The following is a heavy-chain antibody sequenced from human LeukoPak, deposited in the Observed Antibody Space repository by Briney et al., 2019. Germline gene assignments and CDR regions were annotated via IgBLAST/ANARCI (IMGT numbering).Heavy chain of an antibody. CDR2: IYYSGST. Sequence: SETLSLTCAVYGGSFSGYYWSWIRQPPGKGLEWIGSIYYSGSTYYNPSLKSRVTISVDTSKNQFSLKLSSVTAADTAVYYCATTNFDYWGQGTLVTVSS. J-gene: IGHJ4*02. CDR3: ATTNFDY. CDR1: GGSFSGYY. V-gene: IGHV4-34*01.